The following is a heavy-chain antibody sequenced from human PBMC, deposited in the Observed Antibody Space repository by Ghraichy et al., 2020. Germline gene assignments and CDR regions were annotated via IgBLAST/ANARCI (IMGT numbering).Heavy chain of an antibody. CDR3: ARYRKTTVTTSAFDI. CDR1: GFTVSSNY. J-gene: IGHJ3*02. V-gene: IGHV3-53*01. Sequence: GESLNISCAASGFTVSSNYMSWVRQAPGKGLEWVSVIYSGGSTYYADSVKGRFTISRDNSKNTLYLQMNSLRAEDTAVYYCARYRKTTVTTSAFDIWGQGTMVTVSS. CDR2: IYSGGST. D-gene: IGHD4-17*01.